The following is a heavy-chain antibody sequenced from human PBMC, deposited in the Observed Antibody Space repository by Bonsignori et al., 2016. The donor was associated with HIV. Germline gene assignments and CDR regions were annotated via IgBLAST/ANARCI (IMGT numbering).Heavy chain of an antibody. CDR2: FYTSGST. CDR3: ARDRQSRSPEQIQNDAFDI. J-gene: IGHJ3*02. V-gene: IGHV4-4*07. D-gene: IGHD6-6*01. Sequence: WIRQPPGKGLEWIGRFYTSGSTNYNPSLKSRVTLSVDTSKNQFSLRLSSVTAADTAVYYCARDRQSRSPEQIQNDAFDIWGQGTMVTVSS.